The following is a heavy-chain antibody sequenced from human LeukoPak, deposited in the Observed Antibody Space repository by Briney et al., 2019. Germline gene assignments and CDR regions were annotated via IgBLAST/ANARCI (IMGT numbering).Heavy chain of an antibody. Sequence: GGSLRLSCAASGFTVSNNYMSWVRQAPGKGLEWVSVIYSGGSTYYADSVKGRFTISRDNSKNTLYLQMNSLRAEDTAVYYCARGEAAAGTSWFDPWGQGTLVTVSS. D-gene: IGHD6-13*01. CDR3: ARGEAAAGTSWFDP. J-gene: IGHJ5*02. CDR2: IYSGGST. V-gene: IGHV3-66*01. CDR1: GFTVSNNY.